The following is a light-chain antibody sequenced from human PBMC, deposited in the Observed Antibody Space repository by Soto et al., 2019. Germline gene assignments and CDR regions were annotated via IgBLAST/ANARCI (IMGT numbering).Light chain of an antibody. J-gene: IGKJ1*01. V-gene: IGKV3-15*01. CDR2: GAS. Sequence: EIVMTQSPATLSVSPGERATLSCRASQSVNSNLAWYQQKPGQAPRLLIYGASTRATGIPARFSGSGSGTEFPPTISSLQSEDFAVYYCQQYNNWPRTFGQGTKVEI. CDR1: QSVNSN. CDR3: QQYNNWPRT.